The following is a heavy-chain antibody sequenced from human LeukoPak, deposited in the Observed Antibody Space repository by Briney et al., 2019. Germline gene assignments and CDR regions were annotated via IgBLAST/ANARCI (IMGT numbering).Heavy chain of an antibody. J-gene: IGHJ4*02. CDR1: GFIFSDYG. V-gene: IGHV3-30*02. CDR3: ARRAGDYSHPYDY. CDR2: IRFDGSNN. D-gene: IGHD3-22*01. Sequence: GGSLRLSCGVSGFIFSDYGMHWVRQAPGKGLEWVASIRFDGSNNYYADSVKGRFTISRDNSRNTLYLQMNSLRPEDTALYYCARRAGDYSHPYDYWGQGTLVTVSS.